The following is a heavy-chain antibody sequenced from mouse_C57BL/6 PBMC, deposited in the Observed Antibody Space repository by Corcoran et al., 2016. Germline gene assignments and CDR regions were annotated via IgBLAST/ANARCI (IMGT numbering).Heavy chain of an antibody. J-gene: IGHJ3*01. V-gene: IGHV9-3*01. Sequence: QIQLVQSGPELKKPGETVKISCKASGYTFTTYGMSWVKQAPGKGLKWMGWINTYSGVPTYADDFKGRFAFSLETSASTAYLQINNLKNEDTATYFCARDSGYSPWFAYWGQGTLVTVSA. CDR1: GYTFTTYG. D-gene: IGHD3-2*02. CDR3: ARDSGYSPWFAY. CDR2: INTYSGVP.